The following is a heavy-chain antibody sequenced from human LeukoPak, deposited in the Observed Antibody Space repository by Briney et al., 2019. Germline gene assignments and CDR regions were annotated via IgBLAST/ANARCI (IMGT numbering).Heavy chain of an antibody. D-gene: IGHD3-22*01. V-gene: IGHV3-66*02. CDR3: ARNTYYYDSSGYEALYYFVY. CDR1: GFTVSSNY. J-gene: IGHJ4*02. Sequence: PGGSLRLSCAASGFTVSSNYMSWVRQAPGKGLEWVSVIYSGGSTYYADSVKGRFTISRDNSKNTLYLQMNSLRAEDTAVYYCARNTYYYDSSGYEALYYFVYWGQGTLVTVSS. CDR2: IYSGGST.